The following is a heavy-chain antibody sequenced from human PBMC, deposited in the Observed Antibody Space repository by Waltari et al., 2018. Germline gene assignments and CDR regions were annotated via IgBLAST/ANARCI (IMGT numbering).Heavy chain of an antibody. J-gene: IGHJ3*02. D-gene: IGHD6-19*01. CDR2: ISYDASNK. CDR1: GFTFSSYG. Sequence: QVQLVESGGGVVQPGRSLILSCAASGFTFSSYGMHWVRQALGKGLAWVAVISYDASNKYYADSVKGRFTISRDNSNNTLYLQMNSLRAEDTAVYYCAKPESRYSSGWSDDAFDIWGQGTMVTVSS. V-gene: IGHV3-30*18. CDR3: AKPESRYSSGWSDDAFDI.